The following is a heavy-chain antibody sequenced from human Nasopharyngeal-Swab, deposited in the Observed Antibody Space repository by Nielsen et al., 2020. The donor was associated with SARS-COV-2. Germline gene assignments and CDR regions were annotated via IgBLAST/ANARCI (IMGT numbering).Heavy chain of an antibody. CDR2: ISYSGST. Sequence: SKTLSLTYTVSGGSISSYYWTWIRQPPGKGLECIGYISYSGSTNYNPSLKSRVTISVDTSKNQFSLKLSSVTAADTAVYYCTRRTLSSSGYYFDYWGQGTLVTVSS. CDR1: GGSISSYY. CDR3: TRRTLSSSGYYFDY. V-gene: IGHV4-59*08. D-gene: IGHD2-2*01. J-gene: IGHJ4*02.